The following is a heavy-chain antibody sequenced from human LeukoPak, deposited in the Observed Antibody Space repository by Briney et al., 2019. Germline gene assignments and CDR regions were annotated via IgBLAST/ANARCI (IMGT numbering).Heavy chain of an antibody. CDR2: ISSSSSYI. J-gene: IGHJ4*02. D-gene: IGHD6-19*01. CDR3: AREGISSGWYKDY. CDR1: GFTFSSYS. V-gene: IGHV3-21*01. Sequence: PGGSLRLSCAASGFTFSSYSMNWVRQAPGKGLEWVSSISSSSSYIYYADSVKGRFTISRDNAKNSLYLQMNSLRAEDTAVYYCAREGISSGWYKDYWGQGTLVTVSS.